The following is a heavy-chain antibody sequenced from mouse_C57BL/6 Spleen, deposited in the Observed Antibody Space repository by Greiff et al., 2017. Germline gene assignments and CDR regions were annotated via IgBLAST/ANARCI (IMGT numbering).Heavy chain of an antibody. J-gene: IGHJ4*01. Sequence: QVQLQQSGAELVKPGASVKLSCKASGYTFTSYWMHWVKQRPGQGLEWIGMIHPNSGSTNYNEKFKSKATLTVDKSSSTAYMQLSSLTSEDSAVYYCARSTMVTTRTHYYAMDYWGQGTSVTVSS. CDR2: IHPNSGST. CDR3: ARSTMVTTRTHYYAMDY. CDR1: GYTFTSYW. V-gene: IGHV1-64*01. D-gene: IGHD2-2*01.